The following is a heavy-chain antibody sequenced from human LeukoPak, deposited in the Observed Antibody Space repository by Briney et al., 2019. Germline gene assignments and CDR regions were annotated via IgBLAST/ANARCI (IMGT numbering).Heavy chain of an antibody. CDR3: ARDREGYCSGGSCEVFDY. D-gene: IGHD2-15*01. J-gene: IGHJ4*02. V-gene: IGHV3-21*01. Sequence: PGGSLRLSCAASGFTFSSYSMNWVRQAPGKGLEWVSSISSSSSYIYYADSVKGRFTISRDNAKNSLYLQMNSLRAEDTAVYYCARDREGYCSGGSCEVFDYWGQGTLVTVSS. CDR1: GFTFSSYS. CDR2: ISSSSSYI.